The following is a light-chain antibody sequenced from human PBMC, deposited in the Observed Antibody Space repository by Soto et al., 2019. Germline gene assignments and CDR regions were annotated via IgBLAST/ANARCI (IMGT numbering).Light chain of an antibody. CDR3: QRRDNWPT. CDR1: QSVDTY. CDR2: DAS. V-gene: IGKV3-11*01. J-gene: IGKJ5*01. Sequence: EIVLTQSPATLSLSPRERATLSCRASQSVDTYLAWYQQKPGQAPILLIYDASKRAPGIPARFSGSGSGTDFTLTISSLEPEDFAVYYCQRRDNWPTFGQGTRLEIK.